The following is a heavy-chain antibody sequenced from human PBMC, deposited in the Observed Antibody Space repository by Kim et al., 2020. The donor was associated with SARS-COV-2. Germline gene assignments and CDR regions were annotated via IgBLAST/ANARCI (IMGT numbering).Heavy chain of an antibody. CDR3: AREGDYYDSSGYYPFDY. Sequence: FQGRVTITADESTSTAYMELSSLRSEDTAVYYCAREGDYYDSSGYYPFDYWGQGTLVTVSS. V-gene: IGHV1-69*01. D-gene: IGHD3-22*01. J-gene: IGHJ4*02.